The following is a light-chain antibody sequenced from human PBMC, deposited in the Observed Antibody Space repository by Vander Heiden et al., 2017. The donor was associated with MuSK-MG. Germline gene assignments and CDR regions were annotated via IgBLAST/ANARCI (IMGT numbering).Light chain of an antibody. CDR3: QLWDSGTDRAV. CDR2: SDR. Sequence: YVVPQPPSLPVAPGKTASIPCGGANLEAACVHSYQQRPAQAPVLIIHSDRNRPSGIPGRCSGSNSGNTATLTISRVEDGDEADYYCQLWDSGTDRAVFGGGTKLTVL. CDR1: NLEAAC. V-gene: IGLV3-21*04. J-gene: IGLJ2*01.